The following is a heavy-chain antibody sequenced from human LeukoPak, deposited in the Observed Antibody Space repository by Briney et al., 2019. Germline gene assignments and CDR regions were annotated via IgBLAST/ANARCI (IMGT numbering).Heavy chain of an antibody. D-gene: IGHD6-19*01. J-gene: IGHJ4*02. CDR3: AKSNGWPTTDPFDY. Sequence: PGGSLRLSCAASGFTFSSYAMHWVRQAPGKGLEWVAVISYDGSNKYYADSVKGRFTISRDNAKNSLYLQMNSLRAEDTALYYCAKSNGWPTTDPFDYWGQGTLVTVSS. CDR2: ISYDGSNK. CDR1: GFTFSSYA. V-gene: IGHV3-30-3*02.